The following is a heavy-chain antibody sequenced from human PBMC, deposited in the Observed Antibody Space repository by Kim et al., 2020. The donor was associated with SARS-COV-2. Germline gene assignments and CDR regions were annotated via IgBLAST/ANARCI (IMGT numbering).Heavy chain of an antibody. D-gene: IGHD6-19*01. V-gene: IGHV4-39*07. Sequence: NPSLKSQVTISVETSKNQFSLKLGSVTAADTAVYYCARGRSVAGSGYFDYWGQGTLVTVSS. J-gene: IGHJ4*02. CDR3: ARGRSVAGSGYFDY.